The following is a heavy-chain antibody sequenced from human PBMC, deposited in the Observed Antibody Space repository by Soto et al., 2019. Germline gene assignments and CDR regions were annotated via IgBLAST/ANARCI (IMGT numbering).Heavy chain of an antibody. J-gene: IGHJ4*02. CDR1: GGSISSSSYY. V-gene: IGHV4-39*01. D-gene: IGHD6-13*01. Sequence: QLQLQESGPGLVKPSVTLSLTCTVSGGSISSSSYYWGWIRQPPGAGLGWMGTIYYSGYTYYNPPLQSRVTISSDTPKNQFSLRLSSVTAAHKAVFYCARLPLKSSNLTRLGYYFGYWGLGTPVTGS. CDR2: IYYSGYT. CDR3: ARLPLKSSNLTRLGYYFGY.